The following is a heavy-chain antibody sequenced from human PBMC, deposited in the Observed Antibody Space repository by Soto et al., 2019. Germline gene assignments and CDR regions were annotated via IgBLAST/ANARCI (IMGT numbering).Heavy chain of an antibody. CDR1: GGTFSSYA. CDR2: IIPIFGTA. D-gene: IGHD3-22*01. J-gene: IGHJ4*02. Sequence: QVQLVQSGAEVKKPGSTVKVSCKASGGTFSSYAISWVRQAPGQGLEWMGGIIPIFGTANYAQKFQGRVTITADKSTSTAYMELSSLRSEDTAVYYCARGGYYDSSGYPTPGCFDYWGQGTLVTVSS. V-gene: IGHV1-69*06. CDR3: ARGGYYDSSGYPTPGCFDY.